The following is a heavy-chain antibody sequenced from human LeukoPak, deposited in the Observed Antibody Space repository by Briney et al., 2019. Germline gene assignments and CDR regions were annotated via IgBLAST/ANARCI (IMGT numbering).Heavy chain of an antibody. J-gene: IGHJ5*02. CDR1: GFTLSSYG. Sequence: PGGSLRLSCVTSGFTLSSYGMHWVRQAPGKGLEWVAVVSSDGSIDYYADSLRGRFTVSRDNSKNTMFLQFNTLRPEDTAVYYCTREGMGTTFSAWFEPWGQGTLVTVSS. D-gene: IGHD1-7*01. V-gene: IGHV3-30*03. CDR2: VSSDGSID. CDR3: TREGMGTTFSAWFEP.